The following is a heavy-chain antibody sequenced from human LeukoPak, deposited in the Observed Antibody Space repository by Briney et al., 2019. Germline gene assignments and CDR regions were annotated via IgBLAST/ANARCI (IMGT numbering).Heavy chain of an antibody. CDR2: INHSGST. CDR1: GGSFSGYY. V-gene: IGHV4-34*01. D-gene: IGHD6-13*01. CDR3: ARWSSSWSYYGMDV. Sequence: SETLSLTCAVYGGSFSGYYWSWIRQPPGKGLEWIGEINHSGSTNYNPSLKSRVTISVDTSRNQFSLKLSSVTAADTAIYYCARWSSSWSYYGMDVWGQGTTVTVSS. J-gene: IGHJ6*02.